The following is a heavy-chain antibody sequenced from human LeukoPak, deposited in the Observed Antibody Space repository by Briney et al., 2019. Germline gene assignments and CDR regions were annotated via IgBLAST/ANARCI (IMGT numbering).Heavy chain of an antibody. V-gene: IGHV4-34*01. D-gene: IGHD5-12*01. Sequence: PSETLSLTCAVYGGSFSGYYWSWIRQPPGKGLEWIGEINHSGSTNYNPSLKSRVTISVDTSKNQFSLMLSSVTAADTAVYYCARHARGSLNDAFDIWGQGTMVTVSS. CDR1: GGSFSGYY. CDR2: INHSGST. CDR3: ARHARGSLNDAFDI. J-gene: IGHJ3*02.